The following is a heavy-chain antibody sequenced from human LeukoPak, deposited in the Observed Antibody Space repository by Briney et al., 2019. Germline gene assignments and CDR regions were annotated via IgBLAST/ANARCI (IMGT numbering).Heavy chain of an antibody. D-gene: IGHD3-10*01. CDR2: INPSGGST. V-gene: IGHV1-46*01. CDR1: GHTFTSYY. CDR3: ARGARQYYYGSGSSQIYYYYYGMDV. J-gene: IGHJ6*02. Sequence: ASVKVSCKASGHTFTSYYMHWVRQAPGQGLEWMGIINPSGGSTSYAQKFQGRVTMTRDTSTSTVYMELSSLRSGDTAVYYCARGARQYYYGSGSSQIYYYYYGMDVWGQGTTVTVSS.